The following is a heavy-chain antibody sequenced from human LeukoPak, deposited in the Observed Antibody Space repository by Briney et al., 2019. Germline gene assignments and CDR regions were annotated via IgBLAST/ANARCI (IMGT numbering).Heavy chain of an antibody. D-gene: IGHD3-10*02. V-gene: IGHV3-33*01. CDR3: ARDSHYVYFDY. Sequence: PGRSLRLSCAASGFTFSSYGTHWVRQAPGKGLEWVAVIWYDGSNKYYADSVKGRFTISRDNSKNTLYLQMNSLRAEDTAVYYCARDSHYVYFDYWGQGTLVTVSS. J-gene: IGHJ4*02. CDR1: GFTFSSYG. CDR2: IWYDGSNK.